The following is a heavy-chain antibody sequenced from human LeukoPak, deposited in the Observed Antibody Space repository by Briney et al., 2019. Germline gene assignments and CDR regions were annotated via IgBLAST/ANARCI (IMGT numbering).Heavy chain of an antibody. V-gene: IGHV3-30*18. CDR3: AKITAVAGTLLDY. CDR1: GFTFSSYD. J-gene: IGHJ4*02. D-gene: IGHD6-19*01. CDR2: ISYDGNNK. Sequence: GGSLRLSCAASGFTFSSYDMDWVRQAPGKGLEWVAIISYDGNNKYYADSVKGRFTISRDNSKNTLYLQMNSLRVEDTAVYYCAKITAVAGTLLDYWGQGTLVTVSS.